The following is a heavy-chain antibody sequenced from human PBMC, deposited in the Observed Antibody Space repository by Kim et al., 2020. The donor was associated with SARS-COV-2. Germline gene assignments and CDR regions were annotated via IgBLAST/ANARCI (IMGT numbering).Heavy chain of an antibody. J-gene: IGHJ5*02. V-gene: IGHV4-61*01. CDR1: GGSVSSGSYY. CDR3: AREPVAPFPEVWFDP. CDR2: IYYSGST. D-gene: IGHD6-19*01. Sequence: SETLSLTCTVSGGSVSSGSYYWSWIRQPPGKGLEWIGYIYYSGSTNYNPSLKSRVTISVDTSKNQFSLKLSSVTAADTAVYYCAREPVAPFPEVWFDPWGQGTLVTVSS.